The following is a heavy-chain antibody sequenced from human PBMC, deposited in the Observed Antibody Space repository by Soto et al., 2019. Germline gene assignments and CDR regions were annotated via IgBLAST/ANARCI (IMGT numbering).Heavy chain of an antibody. V-gene: IGHV3-9*01. Sequence: EVQLVESGGGLVQPGRSLRLSCAASGLTFDDYAMHWVRQAPGKGLEWVSGISWNSGSIGYADSVKGRFTISRDNAKNSLYLQMNSLRAEDTALYYCAKDINPDYYYYMDVWGKGSTVTVSS. CDR3: AKDINPDYYYYMDV. CDR2: ISWNSGSI. CDR1: GLTFDDYA. J-gene: IGHJ6*03.